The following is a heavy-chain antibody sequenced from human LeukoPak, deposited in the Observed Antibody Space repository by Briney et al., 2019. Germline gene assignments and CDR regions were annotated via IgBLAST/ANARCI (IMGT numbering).Heavy chain of an antibody. CDR1: GGTFSSYT. D-gene: IGHD2-21*02. J-gene: IGHJ2*01. CDR2: IIPIFGTT. Sequence: SVKVSCKTSGGTFSSYTITWVRQAPGQGLEWMGGIIPIFGTTNYAQKFQGRVTITADKSTTTAYMELSSLRSEDTAVYYCATEAIVVVTARDYWYFDLWGRGTLVTVSS. V-gene: IGHV1-69*06. CDR3: ATEAIVVVTARDYWYFDL.